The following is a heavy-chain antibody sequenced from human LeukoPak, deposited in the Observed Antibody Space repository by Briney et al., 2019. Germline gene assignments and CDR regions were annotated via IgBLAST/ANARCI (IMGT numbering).Heavy chain of an antibody. Sequence: SGPTLVNPTQTLTLTCTFSGLSLSTSGVGVGWIRQPPGKALEWLALIYWNDDKRYSPSLKSRLTITKDTSKNQVVLTMTNMDPVDTATYYCARRKQYYDFWSGTHTPSNWFDPWGQGTLVTVSS. J-gene: IGHJ5*02. D-gene: IGHD3-3*01. CDR1: GLSLSTSGVG. CDR3: ARRKQYYDFWSGTHTPSNWFDP. CDR2: IYWNDDK. V-gene: IGHV2-5*01.